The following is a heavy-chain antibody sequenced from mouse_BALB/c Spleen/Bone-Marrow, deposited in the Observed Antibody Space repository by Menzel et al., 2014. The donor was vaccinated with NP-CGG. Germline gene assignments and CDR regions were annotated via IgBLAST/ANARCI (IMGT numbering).Heavy chain of an antibody. CDR1: NYTFTTYY. CDR3: ARSRYGSYYGY. CDR2: IYPGDVNT. Sequence: QVQLQQSGPELVKPGASVRISCKASNYTFTTYYIYWVKQRPGQGLEWIGWIYPGDVNTKYNEKFKAKATLTADKSSSTAYMHLSSLTSEDSAVYFCARSRYGSYYGYWGQGTPLTVSS. J-gene: IGHJ2*01. V-gene: IGHV1S56*01. D-gene: IGHD1-1*01.